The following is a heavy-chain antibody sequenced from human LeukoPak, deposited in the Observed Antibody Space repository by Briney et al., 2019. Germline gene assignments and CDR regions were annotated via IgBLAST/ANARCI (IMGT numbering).Heavy chain of an antibody. CDR1: GGSISSSSYY. CDR2: IYYSGST. J-gene: IGHJ6*03. CDR3: ARVARDYYYDSSGYYMDV. D-gene: IGHD3-22*01. Sequence: PSETLSLTCTVSGGSISSSSYYWGWIRQPPGKGLEWIGSIYYSGSTYYNPSLKSRVTISVDTSKNQFSLKLSSVTAADTAVYYCARVARDYYYDSSGYYMDVWGKGTTVTVSS. V-gene: IGHV4-39*07.